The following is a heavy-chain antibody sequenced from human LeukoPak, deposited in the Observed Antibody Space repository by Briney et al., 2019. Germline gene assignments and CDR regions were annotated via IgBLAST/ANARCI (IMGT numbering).Heavy chain of an antibody. J-gene: IGHJ4*02. CDR1: RFPFSSYW. CDR2: IKQDGSEK. CDR3: AREFWSGYYYFDY. V-gene: IGHV3-7*01. D-gene: IGHD3-3*01. Sequence: GGSLRLSCAASRFPFSSYWMSWVRQAPGKGLEWVANIKQDGSEKYYVDSVKGRFTISRDNAKNSLYLQMISLRAEDTAVNYCAREFWSGYYYFDYWGQGTLVTVSS.